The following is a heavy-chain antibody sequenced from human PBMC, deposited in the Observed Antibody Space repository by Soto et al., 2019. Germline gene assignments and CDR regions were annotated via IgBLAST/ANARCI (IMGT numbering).Heavy chain of an antibody. Sequence: SETLSLTCTVSGGSISSYYWSWIRQPPGKGLEWIGYIFYSGSTNYNPSLKSRVTISVDTSKNQFSLKLRSVTAADTAMYYCAREPTVPSGFDSWGPGTLVTVSS. V-gene: IGHV4-59*12. J-gene: IGHJ4*02. CDR2: IFYSGST. CDR3: AREPTVPSGFDS. D-gene: IGHD4-17*01. CDR1: GGSISSYY.